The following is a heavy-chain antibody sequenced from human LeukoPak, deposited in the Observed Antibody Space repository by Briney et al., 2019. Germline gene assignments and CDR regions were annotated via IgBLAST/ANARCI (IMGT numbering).Heavy chain of an antibody. Sequence: GGSLRLSCAASGFTFSDYYMSWIRQAPGKGLEWVSYISSSGSTIYYAASVKGRFTISRDNAKNSLYLQMNNLRVEDTAVYYCARDQPIGYNYGYPFDNWGQGTLVTVSS. CDR1: GFTFSDYY. J-gene: IGHJ4*02. CDR2: ISSSGSTI. CDR3: ARDQPIGYNYGYPFDN. D-gene: IGHD5-18*01. V-gene: IGHV3-11*04.